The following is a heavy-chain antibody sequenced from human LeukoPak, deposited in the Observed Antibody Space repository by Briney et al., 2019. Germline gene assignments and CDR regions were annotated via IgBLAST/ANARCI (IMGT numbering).Heavy chain of an antibody. CDR1: GFTFSSYA. CDR2: ISGSGGST. CDR3: AKVGDLRYYYYYMDV. Sequence: GGSLRLSCAASGFTFSSYAMSWVRQAPGKGLEWVSAISGSGGSTYYADSVKGRFTISRDNSKNTLYLQMNSLRAEDTAVYYCAKVGDLRYYYYYMDVWGKGTTVTVSS. J-gene: IGHJ6*03. D-gene: IGHD3-10*01. V-gene: IGHV3-23*01.